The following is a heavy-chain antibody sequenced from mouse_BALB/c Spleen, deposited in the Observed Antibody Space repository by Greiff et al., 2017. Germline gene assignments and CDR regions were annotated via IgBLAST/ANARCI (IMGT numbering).Heavy chain of an antibody. CDR1: GFSLTSYG. D-gene: IGHD4-1*01. J-gene: IGHJ4*01. CDR2: IWAGGST. Sequence: QVQLQQSGPGLVAPSQSLSITCTVSGFSLTSYGVHWVRQPPGKGLEWLGVIWAGGSTNYNSALMSRLSISKDNSKSQVFLKMNSLQTDDTAMYYCARKLTGTGYAMDYWGQGTSVTVSS. CDR3: ARKLTGTGYAMDY. V-gene: IGHV2-9*02.